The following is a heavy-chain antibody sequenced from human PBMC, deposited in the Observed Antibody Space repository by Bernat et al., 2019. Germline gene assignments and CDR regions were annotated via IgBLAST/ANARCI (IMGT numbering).Heavy chain of an antibody. CDR3: AKAPYSSGWYNWFDP. CDR1: GFTFDDYA. D-gene: IGHD6-19*01. V-gene: IGHV3-9*01. CDR2: ISWNSGSI. J-gene: IGHJ5*02. Sequence: EVQLVESGGGLVQPGRSLRLSCAASGFTFDDYAMHWVRQAPGKGLEWVSGISWNSGSIGYADSVKGRFTISRDYAKNSLYLQMNSLRAEDTALYYCAKAPYSSGWYNWFDPWGQGTLVTVSS.